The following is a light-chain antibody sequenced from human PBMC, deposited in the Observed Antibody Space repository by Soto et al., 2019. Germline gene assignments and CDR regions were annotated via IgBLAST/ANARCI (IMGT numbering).Light chain of an antibody. Sequence: EIVLTQSPGTLSLSPGERATLSCRASQSFSSNYLAWYQQKPGQAPRLFIYGASSRATGIPDRFSGSGSRTDFTLTISRLEPEDFAVYYCHQYASSSRTFGQGTKVEIK. CDR1: QSFSSNY. CDR2: GAS. J-gene: IGKJ1*01. V-gene: IGKV3-20*01. CDR3: HQYASSSRT.